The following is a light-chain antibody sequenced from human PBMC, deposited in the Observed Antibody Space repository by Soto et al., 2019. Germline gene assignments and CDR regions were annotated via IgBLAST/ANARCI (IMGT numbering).Light chain of an antibody. CDR1: QSISSW. V-gene: IGKV1-5*01. J-gene: IGKJ1*01. CDR3: QQYNSYSPT. Sequence: DIQMTQSPSTLSASVGDTVTITSRASQSISSWLAWYQQKPGKAPKLLIYDASSLESGVPSRFSGSGSGTEFTLTISSLQPDDFATYYCQQYNSYSPTFGQGTKVDI. CDR2: DAS.